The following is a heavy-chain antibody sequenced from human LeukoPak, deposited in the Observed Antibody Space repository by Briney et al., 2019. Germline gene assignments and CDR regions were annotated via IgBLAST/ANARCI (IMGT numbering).Heavy chain of an antibody. D-gene: IGHD2-2*01. CDR2: FHNSGTS. CDR3: ARDRGYQLLGSGAFDI. CDR1: DDSISEYY. V-gene: IGHV4-59*12. J-gene: IGHJ3*02. Sequence: SETLSLTCTVSDDSISEYYRGWIRQPPGKGPEWVGYFHNSGTSTYNPSLKSRVTMSVDTSKNQFSLKLSSVTAADTAVYYCARDRGYQLLGSGAFDIWGQGTMVTVSS.